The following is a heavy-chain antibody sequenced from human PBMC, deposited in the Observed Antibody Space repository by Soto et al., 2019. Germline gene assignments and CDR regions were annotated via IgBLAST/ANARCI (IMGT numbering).Heavy chain of an antibody. D-gene: IGHD6-13*01. J-gene: IGHJ5*02. CDR1: GFTFRSFT. Sequence: GGSLRLSCAASGFTFRSFTMNWVRQAPGKGLEWVSTISSNSAYIYYTDALRGRFTISRDNAKNSLHLQMNSLRAEDTAVYYCTRDASRDSSARGWFDPWGPGTLVTVPS. CDR2: ISSNSAYI. V-gene: IGHV3-21*01. CDR3: TRDASRDSSARGWFDP.